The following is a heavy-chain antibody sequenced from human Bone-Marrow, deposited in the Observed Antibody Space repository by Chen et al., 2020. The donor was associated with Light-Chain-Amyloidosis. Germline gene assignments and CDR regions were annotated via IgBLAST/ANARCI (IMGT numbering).Heavy chain of an antibody. CDR1: GSTFSSYG. J-gene: IGHJ6*02. D-gene: IGHD2-21*01. CDR3: AKRPPYPSIYGMDV. V-gene: IGHV3-30*18. Sequence: QVQLVESGGGVVQPGRSLRLSCVASGSTFSSYGIFWVRQAPGKGLEWVALISYDANRDFYADSVKGRFTISRDNSKNTLYLQMNSLRAEDTAVYYCAKRPPYPSIYGMDVWAKGPRSPSP. CDR2: ISYDANRD.